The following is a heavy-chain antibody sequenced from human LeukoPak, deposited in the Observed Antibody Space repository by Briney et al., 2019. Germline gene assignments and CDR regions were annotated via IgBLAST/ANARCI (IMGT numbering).Heavy chain of an antibody. J-gene: IGHJ4*02. CDR2: INYGGTT. V-gene: IGHV4-39*01. CDR1: GGSISSSDYY. CDR3: ARYVVYGSGKYYFDY. D-gene: IGHD3-10*01. Sequence: KSLETLSLTCTVSGGSISSSDYYWSWIRQPPGKELEWIASINYGGTTYYNPSLKSRVTISVDTSKNQFSLRLSSVTAADTAVYLCARYVVYGSGKYYFDYWGQGSLVTVSS.